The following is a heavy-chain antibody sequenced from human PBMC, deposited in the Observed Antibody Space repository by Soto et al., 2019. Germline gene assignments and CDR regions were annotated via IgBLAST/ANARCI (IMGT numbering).Heavy chain of an antibody. CDR3: ARVGLRFLEWFANYYYYGMDV. J-gene: IGHJ6*02. V-gene: IGHV1-18*01. CDR2: ISAYNGNT. Sequence: EASVKVSCKASGYTFTSYGISWVRQAPGQGLEWMGWISAYNGNTNYAQKLQGRVTMTTDTSTSTAYMELRSLRSDDTAVYYCARVGLRFLEWFANYYYYGMDVWGQGTTVTVSS. CDR1: GYTFTSYG. D-gene: IGHD3-3*01.